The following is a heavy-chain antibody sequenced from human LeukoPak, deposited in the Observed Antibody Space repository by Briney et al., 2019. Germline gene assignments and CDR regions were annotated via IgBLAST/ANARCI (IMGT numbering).Heavy chain of an antibody. J-gene: IGHJ6*04. CDR1: GYSFSSGYY. CDR3: ARASGSYGSGSYYYYGMDV. V-gene: IGHV4-38-2*01. Sequence: KPSETLSLTCAVSGYSFSSGYYWGWIRQPPGKGLEWIGSIFHSGSTYYNPSLKSRVNMSVDTSKNQISLKLSSVTAADTAVYYCARASGSYGSGSYYYYGMDVWGKGTTVTVSS. D-gene: IGHD3-10*01. CDR2: IFHSGST.